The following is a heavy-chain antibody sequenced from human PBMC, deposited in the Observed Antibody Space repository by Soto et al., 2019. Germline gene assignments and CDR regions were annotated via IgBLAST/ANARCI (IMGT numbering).Heavy chain of an antibody. Sequence: PGGSLRLSCAASGFTFSSYGMHWVRQAPGKGLEWVAVIWYDGSNKYYADYVKGRFTISRDNSKNTLYLQMNSLRAEDTAVYYCARDPSSHPYYYDSSGYLYWGQGTLVTVSS. CDR3: ARDPSSHPYYYDSSGYLY. V-gene: IGHV3-33*01. CDR2: IWYDGSNK. D-gene: IGHD3-22*01. CDR1: GFTFSSYG. J-gene: IGHJ4*02.